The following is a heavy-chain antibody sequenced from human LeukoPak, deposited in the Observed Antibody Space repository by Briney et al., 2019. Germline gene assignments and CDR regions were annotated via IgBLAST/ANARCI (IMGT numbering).Heavy chain of an antibody. Sequence: SGGSLRLSCAASGFTFSSYAMSWVRQAPGKGLEWVSAISGSGGSTYYADSVKGRFTISRDNSKNTLYLQMNSLRAEDTAVYYCAKDRSSGWYNDLARYFDYWGQGTLVTVSS. D-gene: IGHD6-13*01. CDR3: AKDRSSGWYNDLARYFDY. V-gene: IGHV3-23*01. J-gene: IGHJ4*02. CDR1: GFTFSSYA. CDR2: ISGSGGST.